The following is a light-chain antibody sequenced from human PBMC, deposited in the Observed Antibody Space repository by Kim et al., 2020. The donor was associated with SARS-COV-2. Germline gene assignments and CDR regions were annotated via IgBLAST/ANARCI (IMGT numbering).Light chain of an antibody. CDR1: SSDVGDYNL. V-gene: IGLV2-8*01. CDR3: NSYAGNNHWV. CDR2: EVT. J-gene: IGLJ3*02. Sequence: GQSVTISCTGTSSDVGDYNLVSWYQQHPGTAPKLVIYEVTKRPSGVPDRFSGSKSGNTASLTVSGLQSEDEAYYYCNSYAGNNHWVFGGGTKLTVL.